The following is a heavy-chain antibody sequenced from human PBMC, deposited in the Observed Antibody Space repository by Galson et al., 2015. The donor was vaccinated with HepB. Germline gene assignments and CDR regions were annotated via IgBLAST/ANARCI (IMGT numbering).Heavy chain of an antibody. Sequence: SVKVSCKASGYTFTSYGISWVRQAPGQGLEWMGWISAYNGNTNYAQKLQGRVTMTIDTSTSTAYMELRSLRSDDTAVYYCARDIAAAGKGRYYYYYGMDVWGQGTTVTVSS. D-gene: IGHD6-13*01. CDR3: ARDIAAAGKGRYYYYYGMDV. CDR2: ISAYNGNT. V-gene: IGHV1-18*04. CDR1: GYTFTSYG. J-gene: IGHJ6*02.